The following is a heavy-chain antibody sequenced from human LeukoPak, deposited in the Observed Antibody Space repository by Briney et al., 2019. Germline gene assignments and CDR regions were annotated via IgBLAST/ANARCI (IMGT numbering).Heavy chain of an antibody. CDR3: ASPRGNSNGYMDW. J-gene: IGHJ4*02. V-gene: IGHV4-39*01. Sequence: PSETLSLTCTVSGGSITVSSHYWGWIRQPPGKGLEWIGSIHYSGSTSYNPSLKSRVTISVVTSKNQFSLKMNSVTAADTAVYYCASPRGNSNGYMDWWGQGTVVTVSS. CDR1: GGSITVSSHY. CDR2: IHYSGST. D-gene: IGHD5-18*01.